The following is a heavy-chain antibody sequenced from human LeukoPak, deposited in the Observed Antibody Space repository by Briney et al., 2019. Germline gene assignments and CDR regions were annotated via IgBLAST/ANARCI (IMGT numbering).Heavy chain of an antibody. Sequence: ASVKVSCKVSGYTLTELSIHWMRQAPGKGLEWMGGFDPEDGETIYAQKFQGRVTMTEDTSTDTAYMELSSLRSEDTVVYYCATESSTYRNAMDVWGQGTTVTVSS. V-gene: IGHV1-24*01. CDR1: GYTLTELS. D-gene: IGHD5-18*01. CDR2: FDPEDGET. CDR3: ATESSTYRNAMDV. J-gene: IGHJ6*02.